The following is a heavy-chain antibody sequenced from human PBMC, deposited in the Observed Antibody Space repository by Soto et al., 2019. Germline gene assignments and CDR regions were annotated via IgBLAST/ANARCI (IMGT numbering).Heavy chain of an antibody. CDR3: ARDKDTAMATAYYYGMDV. J-gene: IGHJ6*02. CDR2: FIPIFGTA. CDR1: GGTFSSYA. Sequence: ASVKVSCKASGGTFSSYAISWVRQAPGQGLEWMGGFIPIFGTANYAQKFQGRVTITADESTSTAYMELSSLRSEDTAVYYCARDKDTAMATAYYYGMDVWGQGTTVTVSS. V-gene: IGHV1-69*13. D-gene: IGHD5-18*01.